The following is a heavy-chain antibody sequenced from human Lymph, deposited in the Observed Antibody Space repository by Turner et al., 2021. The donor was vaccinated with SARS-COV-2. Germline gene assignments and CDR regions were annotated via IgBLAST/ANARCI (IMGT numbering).Heavy chain of an antibody. D-gene: IGHD1-1*01. V-gene: IGHV4-59*08. CDR1: GGSISSTS. Sequence: QVQLQESGPGLVRPSETLSPTCTFPGGSISSTSWSWIRQSPGRGLEWIGYFYKIGSIDYNPTLRSRVTISVDTSKNQLSLNLISVTAADTAVYYCARHQGSTSGYDHGMNVWGQGTAVIVSS. CDR3: ARHQGSTSGYDHGMNV. CDR2: FYKIGSI. J-gene: IGHJ6*02.